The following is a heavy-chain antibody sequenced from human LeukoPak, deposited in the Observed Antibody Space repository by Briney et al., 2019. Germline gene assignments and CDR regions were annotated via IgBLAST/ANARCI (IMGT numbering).Heavy chain of an antibody. CDR3: ARDRWELRLLFDY. Sequence: PSETLSLTCTVSGGSISSSSYYWGWIRQPPGKGLEWIGSIYYSGSTYYNPSLKSRVTISVDTSKNQFSLRLSSVTAADTAVYFCARDRWELRLLFDYWGQGSLVTVSS. D-gene: IGHD2-15*01. CDR1: GGSISSSSYY. CDR2: IYYSGST. V-gene: IGHV4-39*02. J-gene: IGHJ4*02.